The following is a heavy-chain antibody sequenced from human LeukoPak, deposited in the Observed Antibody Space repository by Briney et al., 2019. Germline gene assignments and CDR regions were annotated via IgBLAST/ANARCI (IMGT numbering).Heavy chain of an antibody. CDR2: ISSSGDST. J-gene: IGHJ2*01. CDR1: GFTFSNYA. CDR3: AKGSLYTSGWYFDL. D-gene: IGHD6-19*01. Sequence: GGPLRLSCAASGFTFSNYAMSWVRQAPGKGLEWVSGISSSGDSTYYADSVKGRFTISRDNSKNTLFLQMNSLTAEDTAVYYCAKGSLYTSGWYFDLWGRGTLVPVSS. V-gene: IGHV3-23*01.